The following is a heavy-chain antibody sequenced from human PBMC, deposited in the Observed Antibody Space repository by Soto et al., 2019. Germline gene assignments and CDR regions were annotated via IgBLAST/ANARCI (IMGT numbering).Heavy chain of an antibody. CDR3: VKDRSTSDWYGYFDY. Sequence: PGGSLRLSCTVSGFAFNNYGINWVRQAPGQGLEWVSSISKSDYTYYADSVKGRFTISRDNSKNTLYLQMNSLRGEDTAVYYCVKDRSTSDWYGYFDYWGPGTLVTVSS. D-gene: IGHD6-19*01. CDR1: GFAFNNYG. CDR2: ISKSDYT. J-gene: IGHJ4*02. V-gene: IGHV3-23*01.